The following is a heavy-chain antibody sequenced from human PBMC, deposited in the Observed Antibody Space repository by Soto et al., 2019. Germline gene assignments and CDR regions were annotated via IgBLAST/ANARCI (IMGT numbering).Heavy chain of an antibody. V-gene: IGHV3-48*02. Sequence: EVQLVESGGGLVQRGGSLRLSCAASGFTFSTYTMNWVRQAPGKGLEWVSYISSSSGTIYYADSVKGRFTISRDNAKNSLYLQMNSLRDEDTAVYYCARGGLGDIVVLPAATAFDDWGQGTLVTVSS. CDR1: GFTFSTYT. CDR3: ARGGLGDIVVLPAATAFDD. J-gene: IGHJ4*02. D-gene: IGHD2-2*01. CDR2: ISSSSGTI.